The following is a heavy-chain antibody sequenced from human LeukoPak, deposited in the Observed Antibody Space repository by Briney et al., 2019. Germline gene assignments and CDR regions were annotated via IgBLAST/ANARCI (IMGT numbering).Heavy chain of an antibody. J-gene: IGHJ4*02. Sequence: PSETLSLTCTVSGGSISSGSYYWSWIRQPAGKGLEWIGRIYTSGSTNYNPSLKSRVTISVDTSKNQFSLKLSSVTAADTAVYYCARVIEDLALTVTTTGGDYFDYWGQGTLVTVSS. D-gene: IGHD4-17*01. CDR1: GGSISSGSYY. V-gene: IGHV4-61*02. CDR3: ARVIEDLALTVTTTGGDYFDY. CDR2: IYTSGST.